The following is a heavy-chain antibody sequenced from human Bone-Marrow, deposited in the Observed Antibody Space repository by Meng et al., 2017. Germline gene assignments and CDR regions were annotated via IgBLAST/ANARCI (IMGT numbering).Heavy chain of an antibody. CDR3: ASWIYSCGWQ. Sequence: QVQLKEWGPGLVKPSANLSLTCVVSGCAISSMDWLSWVRQPPGKGLEWIGEIYHGGDTNYNPSLKSRVTIAIDKSKNQFSLKLSSVTAADTAVYYCASWIYSCGWQWGQGALVTVSS. D-gene: IGHD6-19*01. CDR1: GCAISSMDW. J-gene: IGHJ4*02. V-gene: IGHV4/OR15-8*02. CDR2: IYHGGDT.